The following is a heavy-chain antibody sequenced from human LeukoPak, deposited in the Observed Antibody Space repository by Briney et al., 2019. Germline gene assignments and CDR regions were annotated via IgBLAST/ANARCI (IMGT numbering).Heavy chain of an antibody. J-gene: IGHJ4*02. V-gene: IGHV3-64*01. CDR1: GFTFSTFP. CDR3: ARYSGSYDY. CDR2: ISSNGGST. D-gene: IGHD1-26*01. Sequence: GGSLRFSCSASGFTFSTFPMHWVRQAPGKGLEYVSAISSNGGSTYYANSVKGRFTISRDNSKNTLYLQMGSLRAEDMAVYYCARYSGSYDYWGQGTLVTVSS.